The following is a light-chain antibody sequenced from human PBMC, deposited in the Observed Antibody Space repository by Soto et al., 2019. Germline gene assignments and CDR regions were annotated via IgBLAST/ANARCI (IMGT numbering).Light chain of an antibody. Sequence: QSVLTQPPSASGTPGQRVTISCSGSSSNIGSNYVYWYQQLPGTAPKLLIYKNNQRPSGVPDRFSASKSGTSASLAISGLRSEDEADYYCAALDDSLNGQWVFGGGTKLTVL. J-gene: IGLJ3*02. CDR2: KNN. V-gene: IGLV1-47*01. CDR3: AALDDSLNGQWV. CDR1: SSNIGSNY.